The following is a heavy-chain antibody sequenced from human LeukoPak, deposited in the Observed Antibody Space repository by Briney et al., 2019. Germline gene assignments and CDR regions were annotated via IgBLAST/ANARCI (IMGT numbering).Heavy chain of an antibody. Sequence: PGGSLRPSCAASGFTFSSYWMTWVRQAPGKGLEWVANIKEDGSEKYYVDSVKGRFTISRDNAKNSLYLQMNSLRAEDTAVYYCAREDSGYTYGTNGYWGQGTLVTVSS. CDR1: GFTFSSYW. V-gene: IGHV3-7*01. D-gene: IGHD5-18*01. CDR2: IKEDGSEK. J-gene: IGHJ4*02. CDR3: AREDSGYTYGTNGY.